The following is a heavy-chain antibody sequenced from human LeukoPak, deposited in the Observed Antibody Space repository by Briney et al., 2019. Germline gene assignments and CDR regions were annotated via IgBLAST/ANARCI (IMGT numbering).Heavy chain of an antibody. J-gene: IGHJ5*02. Sequence: ASVKVSCKASGYRFTAYFMHWVRQAPGQGLEWMGWVNLSNGDTHYAQKFQGRVTMTRDTSISTAYMDLSSLRSDDTAVYYCARPRGSYYNWFDPWGQGTLVTVSS. CDR2: VNLSNGDT. V-gene: IGHV1-2*02. D-gene: IGHD1-26*01. CDR3: ARPRGSYYNWFDP. CDR1: GYRFTAYF.